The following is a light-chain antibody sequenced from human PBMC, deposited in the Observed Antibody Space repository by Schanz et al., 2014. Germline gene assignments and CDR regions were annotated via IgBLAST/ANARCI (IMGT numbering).Light chain of an antibody. CDR2: EVT. J-gene: IGLJ2*01. CDR1: SSDIGSYNR. CDR3: SSYAGNNAPVI. Sequence: QSALTQPPSVSGSPGQSVTISCTGTSSDIGSYNRVSWYQQPPGAAPKLIIYEVTYRPSGVPDRFSGSKSGNTASLTVSGLQADDEADFYCSSYAGNNAPVIFGGGTKVTVL. V-gene: IGLV2-18*02.